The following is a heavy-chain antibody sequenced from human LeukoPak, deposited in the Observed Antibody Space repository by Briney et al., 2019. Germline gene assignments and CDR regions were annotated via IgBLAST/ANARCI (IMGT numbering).Heavy chain of an antibody. J-gene: IGHJ3*02. CDR3: AKGESFAFAT. V-gene: IGHV3-20*04. CDR1: GFTFDDYG. CDR2: INWNGGST. D-gene: IGHD2-21*01. Sequence: GGSLRLSCAASGFTFDDYGMSWVRQAPGKGLEWVSGINWNGGSTGYADSVKGRFTISRNNAKNSLYLQRNSLRAEDTAVYYCAKGESFAFATWGQGTMVTVSS.